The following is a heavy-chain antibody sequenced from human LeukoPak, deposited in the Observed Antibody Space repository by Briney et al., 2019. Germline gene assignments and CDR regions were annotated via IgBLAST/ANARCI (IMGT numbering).Heavy chain of an antibody. CDR2: IYHSGST. Sequence: SQTLSHTCAVSGGSISSGGYSWSWIRQPPGKGLEWIGYIYHSGSTYYNPSLKSRVTISVDRSKNRFSLKLSSVTAADTAVYYCARVYSSSWYLWFDPWGQGTLVTVSS. CDR1: GGSISSGGYS. V-gene: IGHV4-30-2*01. D-gene: IGHD6-13*01. CDR3: ARVYSSSWYLWFDP. J-gene: IGHJ5*02.